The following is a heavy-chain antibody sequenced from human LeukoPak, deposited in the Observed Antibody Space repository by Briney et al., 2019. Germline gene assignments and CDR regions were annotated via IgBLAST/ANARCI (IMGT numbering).Heavy chain of an antibody. J-gene: IGHJ6*03. CDR3: ARHVRSWELRLYYYYYMDV. CDR2: IYYSGTT. V-gene: IGHV4-39*01. CDR1: GGSISSSSYY. Sequence: PSETLSLTSTVPGGSISSSSYYWGWIRQPPGKGLEWIGSIYYSGTTYYNPSLKSRVTISVDTSKNQFSLKLSSVTAADTAVYYCARHVRSWELRLYYYYYMDVWGKGTTVTVSS. D-gene: IGHD3-10*01.